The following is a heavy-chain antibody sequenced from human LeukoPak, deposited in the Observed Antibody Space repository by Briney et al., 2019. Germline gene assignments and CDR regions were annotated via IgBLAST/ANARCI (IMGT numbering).Heavy chain of an antibody. V-gene: IGHV1-2*02. CDR1: GYTFTGYY. CDR2: INPNSGGT. D-gene: IGHD6-19*01. J-gene: IGHJ4*02. Sequence: GASVKVSCKASGYTFTGYYMHWVRQAPGQRLEWMGWINPNSGGTNYAQKFQGRVTMTRDTSISTAYMELSRLRSDDTAVYYCARERAVAGDYFDYWGQGTLVTVSS. CDR3: ARERAVAGDYFDY.